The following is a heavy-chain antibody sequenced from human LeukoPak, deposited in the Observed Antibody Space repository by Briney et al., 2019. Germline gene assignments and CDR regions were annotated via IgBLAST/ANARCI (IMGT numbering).Heavy chain of an antibody. D-gene: IGHD5/OR15-5a*01. V-gene: IGHV3-30*04. J-gene: IGHJ3*02. Sequence: PGGSLRLSCAASGFTFSSYAMHWVRQAPGKGLEWVAVISYDGSNKYYADSVKGRFTISRDNSKNTLYLQMNSLRAEDTAVYYCARNLMDSRVGFSRPDRVYDAFDIWGQGTMVTVSS. CDR1: GFTFSSYA. CDR3: ARNLMDSRVGFSRPDRVYDAFDI. CDR2: ISYDGSNK.